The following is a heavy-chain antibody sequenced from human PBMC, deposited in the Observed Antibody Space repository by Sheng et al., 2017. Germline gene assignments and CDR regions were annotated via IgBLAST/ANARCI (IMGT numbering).Heavy chain of an antibody. Sequence: QVQLQESGPGLVKPSETLSLTCNVSGGSISSYYWSWIRQPAGKGLEWIGRIYTSGSTNYNPSLKSRVTMSVDTSKNQFSLKLSSVTAADTAVYYCAREEYYYDSSGYYYHPPNWYFDLWGRGTLV. CDR2: IYTSGST. D-gene: IGHD3-22*01. V-gene: IGHV4-4*07. CDR3: AREEYYYDSSGYYYHPPNWYFDL. CDR1: GGSISSYY. J-gene: IGHJ2*01.